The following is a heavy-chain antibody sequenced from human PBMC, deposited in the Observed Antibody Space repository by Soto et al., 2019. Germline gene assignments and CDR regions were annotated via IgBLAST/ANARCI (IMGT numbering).Heavy chain of an antibody. Sequence: PSETLSLTCTVSGGSISSGGYYWSWIRQHPGKGLEWIGYIYYSGSTYYNPSLKSRVTISVDTSKNQFSLKLSPVTAADTAVYYCARSEGDYIDYWGQGTLVTVSS. V-gene: IGHV4-31*03. CDR1: GGSISSGGYY. J-gene: IGHJ4*02. CDR3: ARSEGDYIDY. CDR2: IYYSGST.